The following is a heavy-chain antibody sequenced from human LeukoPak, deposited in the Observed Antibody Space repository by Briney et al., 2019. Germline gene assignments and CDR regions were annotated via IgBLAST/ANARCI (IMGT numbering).Heavy chain of an antibody. D-gene: IGHD3-10*02. CDR3: VRGGHYYVSY. V-gene: IGHV3-7*01. Sequence: GGSLRLSCAVSGFTFRSYWMSWVRQAPGKGLEWVANIKEDGSEKSYVDSVKGRFIISRDNAKNSVYLQMNSLRAEDTAVYYCVRGGHYYVSYWGQGTLVTVSS. J-gene: IGHJ4*02. CDR1: GFTFRSYW. CDR2: IKEDGSEK.